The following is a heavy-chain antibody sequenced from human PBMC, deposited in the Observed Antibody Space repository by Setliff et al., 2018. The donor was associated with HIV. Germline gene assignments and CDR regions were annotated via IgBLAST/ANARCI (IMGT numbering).Heavy chain of an antibody. Sequence: SETLSLTCAVSGYSISIGYYWGWIRQPPGKGLEWIGNIYHSGSTYYNPSLKTRVTISVDTSKNQFSLKLSSVTAADTAVYYCASLTTDRFLEWLFVYWGQGTLVTVSS. CDR2: IYHSGST. V-gene: IGHV4-38-2*01. J-gene: IGHJ4*02. CDR3: ASLTTDRFLEWLFVY. D-gene: IGHD3-3*01. CDR1: GYSISIGYY.